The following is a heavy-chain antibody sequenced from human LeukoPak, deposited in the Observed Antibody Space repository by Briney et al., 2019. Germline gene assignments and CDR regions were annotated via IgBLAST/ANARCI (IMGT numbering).Heavy chain of an antibody. V-gene: IGHV1-8*01. CDR3: TRGSSGRRDN. Sequence: ASVKLSCKASGYTFTSCYINWVRQATGQGLEWMGWMNPNSGNTGYGQSFQGRITITRDISIGTANMEMTNQTSEDTAIYYCTRGSSGRRDNWGQGTLVTVSA. CDR2: MNPNSGNT. J-gene: IGHJ4*02. D-gene: IGHD6-19*01. CDR1: GYTFTSCY.